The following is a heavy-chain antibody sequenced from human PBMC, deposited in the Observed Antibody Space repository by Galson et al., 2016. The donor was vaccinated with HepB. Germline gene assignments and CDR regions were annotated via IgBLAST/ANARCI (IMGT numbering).Heavy chain of an antibody. CDR3: ARSIAAVYGMDV. V-gene: IGHV3-53*01. J-gene: IGHJ6*02. D-gene: IGHD6-13*01. CDR2: IYSAGAT. Sequence: SLRLSCAASGFTVGSHYMSWVRQAPGKGLEWVSVIYSAGATYYADSVKGRFTFSRDNAENMVFLQMNSLRAADTAVYYCARSIAAVYGMDVWGQGTTVTVSS. CDR1: GFTVGSHY.